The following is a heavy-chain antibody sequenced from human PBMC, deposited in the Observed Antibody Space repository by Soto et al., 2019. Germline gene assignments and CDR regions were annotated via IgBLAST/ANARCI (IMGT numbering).Heavy chain of an antibody. Sequence: GGSLRLSCAASGFTFSSYGMHWVRQAPGKGLEWVAVIWYDGSNKYYADSVKGRFTISRDNSKNTLYLQMNSLRAEDTAVYYCARDIFIWGSGSYNLDYWGQGTLVTVSS. D-gene: IGHD3-10*01. CDR2: IWYDGSNK. J-gene: IGHJ4*02. CDR3: ARDIFIWGSGSYNLDY. V-gene: IGHV3-33*01. CDR1: GFTFSSYG.